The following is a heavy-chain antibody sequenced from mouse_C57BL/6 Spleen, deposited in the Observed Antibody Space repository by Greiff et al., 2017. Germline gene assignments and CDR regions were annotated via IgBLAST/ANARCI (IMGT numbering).Heavy chain of an antibody. D-gene: IGHD1-1*01. CDR2: IGPANGNT. Sequence: EVQLQQSVAELVRPGASVKLSCTASGFNIKNTYMHWVKQRPEQGLEWIGRIGPANGNTKYAPKFQGKATITTDTASNTAYLQLSSLTSEYTAIYYCALLTVLDLYAMDYWGQGTSVTVSS. J-gene: IGHJ4*01. CDR1: GFNIKNTY. CDR3: ALLTVLDLYAMDY. V-gene: IGHV14-3*01.